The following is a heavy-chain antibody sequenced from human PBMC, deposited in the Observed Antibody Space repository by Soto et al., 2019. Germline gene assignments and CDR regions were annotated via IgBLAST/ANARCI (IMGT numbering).Heavy chain of an antibody. CDR2: VSHDGSLY. V-gene: IGHV3-30*18. CDR1: GFTFSSCA. CDR3: VKDRSDTWSFDY. D-gene: IGHD2-8*02. J-gene: IGHJ4*02. Sequence: QVPLVESGGGVVQPGGSLRLSCAASGFTFSSCAMHWVRQVPGKGLEWLAVVSHDGSLYPYADSVKGRFSISRDNSRNTLYLQLNSLRPEDTAVYYCVKDRSDTWSFDYWGQGTLVTVSS.